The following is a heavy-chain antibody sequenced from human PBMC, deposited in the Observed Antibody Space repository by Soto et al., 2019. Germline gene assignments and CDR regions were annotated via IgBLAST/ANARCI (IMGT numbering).Heavy chain of an antibody. V-gene: IGHV1-69*12. J-gene: IGHJ4*02. CDR2: IIPILGKP. D-gene: IGHD6-13*01. Sequence: QVQLVQSGAEVKKPGSSVKVSCKTSRNTFRTYSVNWVRQAPGQGLEWMGGIIPILGKPNYAQNFQGRVTITADESTSTVYLELRSLRSEDTAVYYFARLCGIADLDSWGQGTRVTVSS. CDR3: ARLCGIADLDS. CDR1: RNTFRTYS.